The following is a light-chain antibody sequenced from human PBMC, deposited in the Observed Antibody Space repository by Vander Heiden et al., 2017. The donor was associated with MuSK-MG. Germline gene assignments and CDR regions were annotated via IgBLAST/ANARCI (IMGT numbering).Light chain of an antibody. CDR2: GAS. CDR1: QSVSTW. J-gene: IGKJ2*01. V-gene: IGKV1-5*01. Sequence: DIQMTQSPSTLSASVGDRVTITCRASQSVSTWLAWYQQRPGKAPNLLIHGASNLESGVPSRFSGSGSGTEFTLTISSLQPDDFATYYCQQDNNYPYTFGQGTNLEIK. CDR3: QQDNNYPYT.